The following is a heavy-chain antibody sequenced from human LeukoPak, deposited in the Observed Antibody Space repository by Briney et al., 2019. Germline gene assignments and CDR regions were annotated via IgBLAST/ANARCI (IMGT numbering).Heavy chain of an antibody. CDR1: GFTFSNAW. J-gene: IGHJ4*02. V-gene: IGHV3-15*01. CDR3: TTDWDAGFFDY. Sequence: GGSLRLSCAASGFTFSNAWMSWVRQAPGKGLEWVGRIKSKTDGGTTDYAAPVEGRFTISRDDSKNTLYLQMNSLKTEDTAVYYCTTDWDAGFFDYWGQGTLVTVSS. D-gene: IGHD1-26*01. CDR2: IKSKTDGGTT.